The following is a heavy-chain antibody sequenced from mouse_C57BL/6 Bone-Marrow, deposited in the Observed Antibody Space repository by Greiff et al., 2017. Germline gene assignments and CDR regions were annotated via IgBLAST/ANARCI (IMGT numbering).Heavy chain of an antibody. V-gene: IGHV5-17*01. J-gene: IGHJ4*01. CDR1: GFTFSDYG. D-gene: IGHD2-12*01. Sequence: VQLQQSGGGLVKPGGSLKLSCAASGFTFSDYGMHWVRQAPEKGLEWVAYISRGSSTIYYADTVKGRFTISRDNAKNTLFLQMTSLRSEDTAMFYCARQGAYYSVQRAMDYWGQGTSVTVSS. CDR2: ISRGSSTI. CDR3: ARQGAYYSVQRAMDY.